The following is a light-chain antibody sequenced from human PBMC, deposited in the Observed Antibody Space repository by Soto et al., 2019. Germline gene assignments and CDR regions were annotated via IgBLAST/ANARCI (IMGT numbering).Light chain of an antibody. CDR2: RNN. V-gene: IGLV1-47*01. Sequence: QSVLTRPPSASGTPGQRVTISCSGSSSNIGSNYVYWYQQLPGTAPKLLIYRNNQRPSGVPDRFSGSKSGTSASLAISGLRSEDEADYYCAAWDDSLSVLFGGGTQLTVL. CDR1: SSNIGSNY. J-gene: IGLJ2*01. CDR3: AAWDDSLSVL.